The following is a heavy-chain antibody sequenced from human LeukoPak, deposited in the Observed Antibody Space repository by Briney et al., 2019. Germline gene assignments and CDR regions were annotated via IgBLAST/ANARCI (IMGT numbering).Heavy chain of an antibody. CDR2: ISYDGSNK. Sequence: PAGPLRLSCAASGFIFSSYGMHWVRQAPGKGLEWVAVISYDGSNKYYADSVKGRFTISRDNSKNTLYLQMNSLRAEDTAVYYCAKDRDHCTNDVCNYFDYWGQGTLVTVSS. CDR3: AKDRDHCTNDVCNYFDY. D-gene: IGHD2-8*01. V-gene: IGHV3-30*18. J-gene: IGHJ4*02. CDR1: GFIFSSYG.